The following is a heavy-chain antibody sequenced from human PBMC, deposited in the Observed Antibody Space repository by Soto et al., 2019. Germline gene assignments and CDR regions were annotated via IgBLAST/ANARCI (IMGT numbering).Heavy chain of an antibody. Sequence: QITLKESGPTLVKPTQTLTLTCTFSGFSLSTSGVGVGWIRQPPGKALEWLALIYWDDYKRYSPSLRSRLTISKDTSKNQVVLTMTNMDPVDTATYYCIQSRCGGDCLQSYASHYYYGMDVWGQGTTVTVSS. CDR1: GFSLSTSGVG. CDR2: IYWDDYK. D-gene: IGHD2-21*02. V-gene: IGHV2-5*02. CDR3: IQSRCGGDCLQSYASHYYYGMDV. J-gene: IGHJ6*02.